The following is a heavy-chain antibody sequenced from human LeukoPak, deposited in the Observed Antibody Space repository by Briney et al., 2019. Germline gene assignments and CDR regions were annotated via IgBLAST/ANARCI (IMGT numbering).Heavy chain of an antibody. CDR2: ISSSGSTI. V-gene: IGHV3-48*03. CDR1: GFTFSSYE. J-gene: IGHJ3*02. CDR3: ARGGGDYEDPFDI. Sequence: GGSLRLSCAASGFTFSSYEMNWVRQAPGKGLEWVSYISSSGSTIYYADSVKGRFTISRDNAKNSLYLQMSSLRAEGTAVYYCARGGGDYEDPFDIWGQGTMVTVSS. D-gene: IGHD4-17*01.